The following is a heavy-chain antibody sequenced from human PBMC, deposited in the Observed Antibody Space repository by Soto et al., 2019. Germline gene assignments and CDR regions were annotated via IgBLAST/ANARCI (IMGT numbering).Heavy chain of an antibody. Sequence: SETLSLTCAVYGGSFSGYYWSWTRQPPGKGLEWIGEINHSGSTNYNPSLKSRVTISVDTSKNQFSLKLSSVTAADTAVYYCARGRGIAAARYYFDYWGQGTLVTVSS. D-gene: IGHD6-13*01. CDR1: GGSFSGYY. J-gene: IGHJ4*02. CDR2: INHSGST. CDR3: ARGRGIAAARYYFDY. V-gene: IGHV4-34*01.